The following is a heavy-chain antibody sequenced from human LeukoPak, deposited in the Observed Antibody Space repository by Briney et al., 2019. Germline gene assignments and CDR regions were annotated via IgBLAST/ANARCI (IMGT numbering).Heavy chain of an antibody. CDR3: ARDRGLFDY. Sequence: PGGSLRLSCAASGFSFRNYWMTWVRQAPGKGLEWVANVKQGGSEKQYAGSVKGRFTISRDNAKNSLYLQMNSLRAEDTAVYYCARDRGLFDYWGQGTLVTVSS. J-gene: IGHJ4*02. D-gene: IGHD3-10*01. CDR2: VKQGGSEK. V-gene: IGHV3-7*04. CDR1: GFSFRNYW.